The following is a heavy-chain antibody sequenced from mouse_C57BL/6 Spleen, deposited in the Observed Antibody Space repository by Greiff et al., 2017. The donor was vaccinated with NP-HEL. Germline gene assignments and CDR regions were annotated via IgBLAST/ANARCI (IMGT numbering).Heavy chain of an antibody. Sequence: VQLQESGPELVKPGASVKISCKASGYAFSSSWMNWVKQRPGKGLEWIGRIYPGDGDTNYNGKFKGKATLTADKSSSTAYMQLSSLTSEDSAVYFCAISSYVAMDYWGQGTSVTVSS. CDR1: GYAFSSSW. CDR2: IYPGDGDT. CDR3: AISSYVAMDY. V-gene: IGHV1-82*01. D-gene: IGHD1-1*01. J-gene: IGHJ4*01.